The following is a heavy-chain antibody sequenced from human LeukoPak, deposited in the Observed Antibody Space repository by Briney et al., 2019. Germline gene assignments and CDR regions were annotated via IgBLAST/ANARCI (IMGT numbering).Heavy chain of an antibody. CDR1: VFSFRIYA. Sequence: PGGSLTHSCTPSVFSFRIYAIHGLRQAPGKGLEYVSTISSNGFSTYYADSVKGRFTISRDNSKNTLYLQMSSLRSEETGVNSCVKAGGGYTYGLGYFGYLGQGTLVTVSS. V-gene: IGHV3-64D*06. CDR3: VKAGGGYTYGLGYFGY. J-gene: IGHJ4*02. CDR2: ISSNGFST. D-gene: IGHD5-18*01.